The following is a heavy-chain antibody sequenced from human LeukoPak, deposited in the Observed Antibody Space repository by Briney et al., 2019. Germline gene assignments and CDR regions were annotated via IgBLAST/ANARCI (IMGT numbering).Heavy chain of an antibody. CDR2: IYYSGST. D-gene: IGHD3-22*01. CDR1: GGSISSSSYY. Sequence: SSETLSLTCTVSGGSISSSSYYWGWIRQPPGKGLEWIGSIYYSGSTYYNPSLKSRVTISVDTSKNQFSLKLSSVTAADTAVYYCARPWDYYDSSGYFMSRYAFDIWGQGTMVTVSS. V-gene: IGHV4-39*01. J-gene: IGHJ3*02. CDR3: ARPWDYYDSSGYFMSRYAFDI.